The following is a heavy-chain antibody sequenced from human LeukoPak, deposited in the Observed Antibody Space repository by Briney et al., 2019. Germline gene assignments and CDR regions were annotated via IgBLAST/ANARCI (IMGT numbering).Heavy chain of an antibody. CDR3: GRIAINANNGMDV. V-gene: IGHV3-72*01. D-gene: IGHD1/OR15-1a*01. Sequence: GGSLRLSCTAWVFQFKHHYIVWVPESTGKGLEWGGCTRNKASSYTTGYAASVEDRLKSSRDVSESSLYLQMNSLRTEDTAVYYCGRIAINANNGMDVWGQGTTVTVSS. J-gene: IGHJ6*02. CDR2: TRNKASSYTT. CDR1: VFQFKHHY.